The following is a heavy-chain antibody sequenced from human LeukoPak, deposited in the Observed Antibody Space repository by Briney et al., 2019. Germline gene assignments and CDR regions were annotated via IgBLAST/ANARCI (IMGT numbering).Heavy chain of an antibody. CDR3: ARDGRIQWELDY. V-gene: IGHV3-48*01. CDR2: ISSSAI. D-gene: IGHD1-26*01. J-gene: IGHJ4*02. CDR1: GFTFSNYP. Sequence: GGSLRLSCTASGFTFSNYPMNWVRQAPGKGLEGVSYISSSAIYYADSVRGRFTISRDNAKNSLSLQMNSLRADDTAVYYCARDGRIQWELDYWGQGILVTVSS.